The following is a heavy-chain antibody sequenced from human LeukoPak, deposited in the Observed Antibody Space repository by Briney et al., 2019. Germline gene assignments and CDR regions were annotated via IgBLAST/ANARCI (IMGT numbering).Heavy chain of an antibody. Sequence: SVKVSCKASGGTFSSYAISWVRQAPGQGLEWMGRIIPILGIANYAQKLQGRVTMTTDTSTSTAYMELRSLRSDDTAVYYCAREGRSSYCGGDCYYWGQGTLVTVSS. V-gene: IGHV1-69*04. CDR2: IIPILGIA. CDR1: GGTFSSYA. D-gene: IGHD2-21*02. CDR3: AREGRSSYCGGDCYY. J-gene: IGHJ4*02.